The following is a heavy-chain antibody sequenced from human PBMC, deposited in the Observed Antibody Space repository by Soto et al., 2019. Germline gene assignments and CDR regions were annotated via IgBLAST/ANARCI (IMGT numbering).Heavy chain of an antibody. CDR3: AHSEGGMDIVVVPAAAMFDY. V-gene: IGHV2-5*02. CDR2: IYWDDDK. Sequence: QITLKESGPTLVKPTQTLTLTCTFSGFSLSTSGVGVGWIRQPPGKALEWLALIYWDDDKRYSPSLKSRLTITQDSSKHQVVLTMTNMDPVDTATYYCAHSEGGMDIVVVPAAAMFDYWGQGTLVTVSS. J-gene: IGHJ4*02. D-gene: IGHD2-2*03. CDR1: GFSLSTSGVG.